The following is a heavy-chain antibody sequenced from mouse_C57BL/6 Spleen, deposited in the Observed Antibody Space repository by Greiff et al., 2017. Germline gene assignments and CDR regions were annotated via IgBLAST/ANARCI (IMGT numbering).Heavy chain of an antibody. D-gene: IGHD1-1*01. Sequence: VKLMESGPELVKPGASVKISCKASGYAFSSSWMNWVKQRPGKGLEWIGRIYPGDGDTNYNGKFKGKATLTADKSSSTAYMQLSSLTSEDSAVYVCAREITTVRDAMDYWGQGTSVTVSS. J-gene: IGHJ4*01. CDR1: GYAFSSSW. CDR3: AREITTVRDAMDY. CDR2: IYPGDGDT. V-gene: IGHV1-82*01.